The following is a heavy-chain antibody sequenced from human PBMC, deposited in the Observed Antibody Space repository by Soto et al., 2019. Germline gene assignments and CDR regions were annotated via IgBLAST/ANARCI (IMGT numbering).Heavy chain of an antibody. V-gene: IGHV1-2*02. CDR1: GYTFTDYY. CDR3: ERDVTRTQSCTHGVCYYHYFDMDV. J-gene: IGHJ6*02. D-gene: IGHD2-8*01. Sequence: QVQLVQSGAEVKKPGASLKVSCKASGYTFTDYYVHWVRQAPGQGLEWMGWINPNSGGTKTAQKFQGRVTMTRDTSASTAYMDLSRLRSDDTAVYYCERDVTRTQSCTHGVCYYHYFDMDVWGQGTMVTVSS. CDR2: INPNSGGT.